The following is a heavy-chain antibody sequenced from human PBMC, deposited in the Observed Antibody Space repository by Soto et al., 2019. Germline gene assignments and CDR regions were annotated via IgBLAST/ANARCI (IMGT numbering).Heavy chain of an antibody. CDR1: GGTFSSYT. CDR3: APECVRSVAGRRNWFDF. D-gene: IGHD6-19*01. J-gene: IGHJ5*01. V-gene: IGHV1-69*02. CDR2: IIPILGIA. Sequence: SVKVSCKASGGTFSSYTISWVRQAPGQGLEWMGRIIPILGIANYAQKFQGRVTITADKSTSTAYMELSSLRSEDTAVYYCAPECVRSVAGRRNWFDFWGQGILVTVSS.